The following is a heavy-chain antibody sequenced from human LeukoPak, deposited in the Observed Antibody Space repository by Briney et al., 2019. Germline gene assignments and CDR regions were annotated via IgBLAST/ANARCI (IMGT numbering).Heavy chain of an antibody. CDR2: ISYDGSNK. D-gene: IGHD3-10*01. CDR3: AKGRRVQGVMDFDY. CDR1: GFTFSSYG. J-gene: IGHJ4*02. Sequence: GRSLRLSCAASGFTFSSYGMHWVRQAPGKGLEWVAVISYDGSNKYYADSVKGRFTIPRDNSKNTLYLQMNSPRAEDTAVYYCAKGRRVQGVMDFDYWGQGTLVTVSS. V-gene: IGHV3-30*18.